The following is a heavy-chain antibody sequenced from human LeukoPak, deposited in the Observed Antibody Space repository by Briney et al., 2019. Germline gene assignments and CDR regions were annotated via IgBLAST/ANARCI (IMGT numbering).Heavy chain of an antibody. V-gene: IGHV3-21*01. Sequence: GGSLRLSCAASGFTFSSYSMNWVRQAPGKGLEWVSSISSSSSYIYYADSVKGRFTISRDNAKNSLYLQMNSLRAEDTAVYYCARDYRRIMACPHFDYWGQGTLVTVSS. CDR2: ISSSSSYI. CDR1: GFTFSSYS. D-gene: IGHD3-16*01. CDR3: ARDYRRIMACPHFDY. J-gene: IGHJ4*02.